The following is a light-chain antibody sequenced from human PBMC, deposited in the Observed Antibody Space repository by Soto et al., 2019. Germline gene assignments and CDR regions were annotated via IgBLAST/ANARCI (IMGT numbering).Light chain of an antibody. V-gene: IGKV1-5*01. CDR1: QSISSW. Sequence: DIQMTQSPSTLSASVGDRVTITCRASQSISSWLAWYQQKPGKAPKLLIYDASSLESGVPSRFSGSGSGTEFTLAISSLQPDDFVTYYCQQYNSPETFGQGTKVEIK. CDR2: DAS. CDR3: QQYNSPET. J-gene: IGKJ1*01.